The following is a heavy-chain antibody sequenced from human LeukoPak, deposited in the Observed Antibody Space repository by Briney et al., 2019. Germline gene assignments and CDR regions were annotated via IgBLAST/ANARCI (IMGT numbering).Heavy chain of an antibody. J-gene: IGHJ4*02. CDR3: ARDHKN. CDR2: ISYDGSNK. Sequence: SCKASGYTFTNYYMHWVRQAPGRGLEWVAVISYDGSNKYYADSVKGRFTISRDNSKNTLYLQMNSLRAEDTAVYYCARDHKNWGQGTLVTVSS. CDR1: GYTFTNYY. V-gene: IGHV3-30*04.